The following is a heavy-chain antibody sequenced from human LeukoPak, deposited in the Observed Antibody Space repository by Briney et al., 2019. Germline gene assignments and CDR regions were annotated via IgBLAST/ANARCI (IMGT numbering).Heavy chain of an antibody. V-gene: IGHV4-34*01. J-gene: IGHJ6*03. CDR1: GGSFSGYY. Sequence: SETLSLTCAVYGGSFSGYYWSWIRQPPGKGLEWIGEINHSGSTNYSPSLKSRVTISVDTSKNQFSLKLSSVTAADTAVYYCARVGITMVRGVIITWDYYYMDVWGKGTTVTVSS. CDR3: ARVGITMVRGVIITWDYYYMDV. CDR2: INHSGST. D-gene: IGHD3-10*01.